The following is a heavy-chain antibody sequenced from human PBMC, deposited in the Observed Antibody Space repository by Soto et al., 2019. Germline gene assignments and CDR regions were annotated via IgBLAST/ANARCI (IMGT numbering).Heavy chain of an antibody. CDR1: GYTFTSYY. CDR2: INPSGGST. Sequence: GASVKVSCKASGYTFTSYYMHWVRQAPGQGLEWMGIINPSGGSTSYAQKFQGRVTMTRDTSTSTVYMELSSLRSEDTAVYYCARSAVSGYSYGLTGYWDQGTLVTVSS. J-gene: IGHJ4*02. D-gene: IGHD5-18*01. V-gene: IGHV1-46*01. CDR3: ARSAVSGYSYGLTGY.